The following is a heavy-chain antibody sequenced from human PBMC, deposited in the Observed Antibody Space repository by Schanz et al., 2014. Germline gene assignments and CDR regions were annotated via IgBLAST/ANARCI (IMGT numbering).Heavy chain of an antibody. CDR1: GGTFSTYT. CDR2: IIPILGIA. Sequence: VQLEQSGAEVKKPGSSVKVSCKASGGTFSTYTISWVRQAPGQGLEWMGRIIPILGIANYAQKFQGRVTITADKSTFTAYMELSSLRYEDTALYYCARGTMPGTFDIWGQGTMVTVSS. J-gene: IGHJ3*02. D-gene: IGHD2-2*01. V-gene: IGHV1-69*02. CDR3: ARGTMPGTFDI.